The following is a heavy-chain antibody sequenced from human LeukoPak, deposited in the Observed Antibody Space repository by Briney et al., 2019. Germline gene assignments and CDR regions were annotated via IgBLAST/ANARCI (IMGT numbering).Heavy chain of an antibody. J-gene: IGHJ4*02. V-gene: IGHV3-11*01. CDR1: GFTFSDYY. CDR3: ARDLYYDILTGYYSSLFDH. Sequence: GGSLRLSCAASGFTFSDYYMSWIRQAPGKGLEWVSYISSSGSTIYYADSVKGRFTISRDNAKNSLYLQMNSLRAEDTAVYYCARDLYYDILTGYYSSLFDHWGQGTLVTVSS. D-gene: IGHD3-9*01. CDR2: ISSSGSTI.